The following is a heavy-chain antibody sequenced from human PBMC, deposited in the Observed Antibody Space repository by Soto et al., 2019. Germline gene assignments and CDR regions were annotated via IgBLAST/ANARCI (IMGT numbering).Heavy chain of an antibody. D-gene: IGHD6-13*01. Sequence: GGSLRLSCAASGFTFSSHGMHWVRQAPGKGLEWVAVIWYDGSNQYYADSVKGRFTISRDNSKNMVYLQMTSLRAEDTAVYFCARDGYVSSWYAYYFDNWGQGILVTVSS. CDR3: ARDGYVSSWYAYYFDN. CDR2: IWYDGSNQ. J-gene: IGHJ4*02. V-gene: IGHV3-33*01. CDR1: GFTFSSHG.